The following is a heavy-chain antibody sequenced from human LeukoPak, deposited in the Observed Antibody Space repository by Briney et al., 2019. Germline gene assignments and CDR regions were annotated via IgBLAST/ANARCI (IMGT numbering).Heavy chain of an antibody. CDR1: GYTFIDYY. Sequence: GASVKVSCKSSGYTFIDYYIHWVRQAPGQGREWMGWINPNSGATKYAQKFQGRVSMTRDTSINTAYMDLTNLRSDDTAIFYCAGVKKLMPEFEFWGQGTLVTVSS. CDR2: INPNSGAT. V-gene: IGHV1-2*02. CDR3: AGVKKLMPEFEF. J-gene: IGHJ4*02. D-gene: IGHD2-2*01.